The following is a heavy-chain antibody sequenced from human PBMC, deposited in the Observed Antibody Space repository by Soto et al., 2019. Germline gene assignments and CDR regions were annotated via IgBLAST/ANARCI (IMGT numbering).Heavy chain of an antibody. J-gene: IGHJ5*02. D-gene: IGHD3-3*01. CDR2: IWYDGSNK. CDR3: ARDGAPSITIFGVVIATNWFDP. CDR1: GFTFSSYG. Sequence: GGSLRLSCAASGFTFSSYGMHWVRQAPGKGLEWVAVIWYDGSNKYYADSVKGRFTISRDNSKNTLYLQMNSLRAEDTAVYYCARDGAPSITIFGVVIATNWFDPWGQGTLVTVSS. V-gene: IGHV3-33*01.